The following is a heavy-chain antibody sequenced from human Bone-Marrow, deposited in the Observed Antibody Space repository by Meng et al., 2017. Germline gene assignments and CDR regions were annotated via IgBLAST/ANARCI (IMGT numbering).Heavy chain of an antibody. D-gene: IGHD3-22*01. V-gene: IGHV3-23*01. CDR1: GFTFSSYA. CDR3: AKDLEYYDSSGYYGQNAFDI. CDR2: ISGSGGST. Sequence: LSLTCAASGFTFSSYAMSWVRQAPGEGLEWVSAISGSGGSTYYADSVKGRFTISRDNSKNTLYLQMNSLRAEDTAVYYCAKDLEYYDSSGYYGQNAFDIWCQGTMVTVS. J-gene: IGHJ3*02.